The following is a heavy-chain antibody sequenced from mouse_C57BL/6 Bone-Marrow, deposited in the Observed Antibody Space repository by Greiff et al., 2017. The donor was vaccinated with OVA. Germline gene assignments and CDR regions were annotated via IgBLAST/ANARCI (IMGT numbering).Heavy chain of an antibody. Sequence: VHVKQSVAELVRPGASVKLSCTASGFNIKNTYMHWVKQRPEQGLEWIGRIDPANGNTKYAPKFQGKATITADTSSNTAYLQLSSLTSEDTAIYYCARNYYDYQYYFDYWGQGTTLTVSS. CDR3: ARNYYDYQYYFDY. J-gene: IGHJ2*01. CDR2: IDPANGNT. V-gene: IGHV14-3*01. D-gene: IGHD2-4*01. CDR1: GFNIKNTY.